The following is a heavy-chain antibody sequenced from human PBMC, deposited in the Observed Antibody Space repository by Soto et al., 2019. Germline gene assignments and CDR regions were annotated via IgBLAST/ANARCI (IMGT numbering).Heavy chain of an antibody. V-gene: IGHV4-39*01. CDR2: IYYSGST. D-gene: IGHD3-10*01. J-gene: IGHJ4*02. CDR3: ARLKVRGADLDY. CDR1: GGSISSSSYY. Sequence: QLQLQESGPGLVKPSETLSLTCTVSGGSISSSSYYWGWIRQPPGKGLEWIGSIYYSGSTYYNPSLKSGVTISVDTSKNQFSLKLSSVTAADTAVYYCARLKVRGADLDYWGQGTLVTVSS.